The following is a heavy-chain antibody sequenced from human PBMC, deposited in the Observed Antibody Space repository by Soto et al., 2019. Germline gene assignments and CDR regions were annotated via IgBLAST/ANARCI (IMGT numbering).Heavy chain of an antibody. CDR2: ISSSSSYI. D-gene: IGHD3-22*01. CDR1: GFTFSSYS. J-gene: IGHJ3*02. CDR3: ARDEYYDSSGYYKIRAFDI. V-gene: IGHV3-21*01. Sequence: GESLKISCAASGFTFSSYSMNWVRQAPGKGLEWVSSISSSSSYIYYADSVKGRFTISRDNAKNSLYLQMNSLRAEDTAVYYCARDEYYDSSGYYKIRAFDIWGQGTMVTVS.